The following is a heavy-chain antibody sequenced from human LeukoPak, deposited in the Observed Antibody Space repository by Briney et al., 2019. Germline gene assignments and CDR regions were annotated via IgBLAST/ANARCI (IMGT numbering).Heavy chain of an antibody. V-gene: IGHV3-23*01. CDR3: ARDTLTGTYYYYGMDV. D-gene: IGHD1-7*01. CDR2: ISGSGGST. Sequence: GGSLRLSCAASGFTFSSYAMSWVRRAPGKGLEWVSAISGSGGSTYYADSVKGRFTISRDNSKNTLYLQMNSLRAEDTAVYYCARDTLTGTYYYYGMDVWGQGTTVTVSS. CDR1: GFTFSSYA. J-gene: IGHJ6*02.